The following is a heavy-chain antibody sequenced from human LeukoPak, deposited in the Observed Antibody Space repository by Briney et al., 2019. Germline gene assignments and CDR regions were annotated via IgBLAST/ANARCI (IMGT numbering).Heavy chain of an antibody. Sequence: GGSLRLSCAASGFTFSNYAMNWVRRAPGKGLEWLSYISSSSSAIYYADSVKGRFTISRDNAKNSLYLQMNSLRAEDLAVYYCARDSRQQLPHWGQGTLVTVSS. CDR3: ARDSRQQLPH. CDR1: GFTFSNYA. J-gene: IGHJ4*02. D-gene: IGHD6-13*01. V-gene: IGHV3-48*01. CDR2: ISSSSSAI.